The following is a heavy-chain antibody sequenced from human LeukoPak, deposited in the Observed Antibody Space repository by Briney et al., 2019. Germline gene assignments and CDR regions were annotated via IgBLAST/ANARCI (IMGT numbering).Heavy chain of an antibody. Sequence: QSGGSLRLSCAASGFTFSSYAMTWVRQAPGEGLQWVSGISGSGTSAYYADSVRGRFTISRDNSKNTLYLQMNSLRAEDTAVYHCAKDGYSGYDYWGQGTLVTVSS. J-gene: IGHJ4*02. D-gene: IGHD5-12*01. CDR3: AKDGYSGYDY. CDR2: ISGSGTSA. V-gene: IGHV3-23*01. CDR1: GFTFSSYA.